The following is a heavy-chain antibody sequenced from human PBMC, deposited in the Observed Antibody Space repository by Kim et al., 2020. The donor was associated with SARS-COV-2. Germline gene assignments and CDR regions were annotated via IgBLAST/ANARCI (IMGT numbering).Heavy chain of an antibody. J-gene: IGHJ6*02. D-gene: IGHD2-2*01. CDR1: GGSISSYY. V-gene: IGHV4-59*01. CDR3: ARLTLVPAQRIWYYGMDV. CDR2: IYYSGST. Sequence: SETLSLTCTVSGGSISSYYWSWIRQPPGKGLEWIGYIYYSGSTNYNPSLKSRVTISVDTSKNQFSLKLSSVTAADTAVYYCARLTLVPAQRIWYYGMDVWGPGTTVTVSS.